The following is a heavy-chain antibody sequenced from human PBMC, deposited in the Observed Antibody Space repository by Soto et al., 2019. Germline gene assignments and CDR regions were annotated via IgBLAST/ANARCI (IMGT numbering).Heavy chain of an antibody. CDR1: GFTFTSSA. J-gene: IGHJ4*02. CDR2: IVVGSGNT. Sequence: QMQLVQSGPEVKKPGTSVKVSRKASGFTFTSSAVQWVRQARGQRLEWIGWIVVGSGNTNYAQKFQERVTITRDMSTSTAYMELSSLRSEDTAVYYCAASYDSSGYYWAYWGQGTLVTVSS. V-gene: IGHV1-58*01. D-gene: IGHD3-22*01. CDR3: AASYDSSGYYWAY.